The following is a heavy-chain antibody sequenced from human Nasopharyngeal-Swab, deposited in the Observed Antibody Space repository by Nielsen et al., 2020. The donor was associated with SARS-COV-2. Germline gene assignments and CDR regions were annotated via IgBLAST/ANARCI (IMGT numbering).Heavy chain of an antibody. CDR3: ARPRGSGWYREAFDI. D-gene: IGHD6-19*01. CDR2: IYYSGST. J-gene: IGHJ3*02. V-gene: IGHV4-39*01. Sequence: RQAPGKGLEWIGSIYYSGSTYYNPSLKSRVTISVDTSKNQFSLKLSSVTAADTAVYYCARPRGSGWYREAFDIWGQGTTVTVSS.